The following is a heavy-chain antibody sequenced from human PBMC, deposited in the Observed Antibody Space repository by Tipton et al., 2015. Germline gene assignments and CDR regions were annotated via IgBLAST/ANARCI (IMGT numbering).Heavy chain of an antibody. CDR1: GYTFTNYW. J-gene: IGHJ4*02. CDR2: TYPGDSDT. D-gene: IGHD6-13*01. V-gene: IGHV5-51*01. Sequence: VQLVQSGAEVKKPGESLKISCKGSGYTFTNYWIGWVRQMPGKGLEWMGITYPGDSDTRYSSTFEGQVTISADKSISTAYLQWGILKASDTAISYCVGSPGAAFAHWGQGPLVTVSP. CDR3: VGSPGAAFAH.